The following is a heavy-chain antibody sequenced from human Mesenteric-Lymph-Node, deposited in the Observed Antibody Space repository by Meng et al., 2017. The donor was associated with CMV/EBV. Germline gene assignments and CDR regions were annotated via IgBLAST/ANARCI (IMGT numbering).Heavy chain of an antibody. CDR1: YW. V-gene: IGHV3-74*01. D-gene: IGHD5-24*01. J-gene: IGHJ5*02. CDR2: VNSDVNST. CDR3: ARGDGRDDYTLARGGSWFDP. Sequence: YWMNWVRQPPGKGLVWVSRVNSDVNSTTYADSVKGRFTISRDTAQITLCLQVNSLRAEDTALYYCARGDGRDDYTLARGGSWFDPWGQGTPVTVSS.